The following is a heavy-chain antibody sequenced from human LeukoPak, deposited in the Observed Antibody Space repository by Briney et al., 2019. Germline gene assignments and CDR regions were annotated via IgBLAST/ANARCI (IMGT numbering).Heavy chain of an antibody. CDR1: GFTFSSYW. Sequence: GSLRLSCAASGFTFSSYWMSWVRQAPGKGLEWVANIKQDGSEKYYVDSVKGRFTISRDNAKNSLYLQMNSLRAEDTAVYYCATTDGEYYDGSGYYSWFDPWGQGTLVTVSS. V-gene: IGHV3-7*03. CDR2: IKQDGSEK. D-gene: IGHD3-22*01. CDR3: ATTDGEYYDGSGYYSWFDP. J-gene: IGHJ5*02.